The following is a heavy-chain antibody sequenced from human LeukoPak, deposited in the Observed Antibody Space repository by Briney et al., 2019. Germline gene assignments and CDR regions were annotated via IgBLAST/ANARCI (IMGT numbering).Heavy chain of an antibody. D-gene: IGHD6-13*01. V-gene: IGHV4-39*07. Sequence: SETLSLTCTVSGGSISSSSYYWGWIRQPPGKGLEWIGSIYYSGSTYYNPSLKSRVTISVDTSKNQFSLKMTSVTAADTAVYYCARDNIPVAGTGLSWFDPWSQGTLVTVSS. CDR2: IYYSGST. J-gene: IGHJ5*02. CDR3: ARDNIPVAGTGLSWFDP. CDR1: GGSISSSSYY.